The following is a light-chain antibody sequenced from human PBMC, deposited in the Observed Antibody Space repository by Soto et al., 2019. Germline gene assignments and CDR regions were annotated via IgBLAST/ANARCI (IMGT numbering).Light chain of an antibody. Sequence: QSALTQPASVSGSPGQSIAISCTGTSSDVGSYNYVSWYQLHPGKAPKLMIYEVSNRPSGVSNRFSDSKSGDTACLTISGLHAEDEAEYYCSSYTTRPTLYRFGSGTKFTAL. V-gene: IGLV2-14*01. J-gene: IGLJ1*01. CDR3: SSYTTRPTLYR. CDR2: EVS. CDR1: SSDVGSYNY.